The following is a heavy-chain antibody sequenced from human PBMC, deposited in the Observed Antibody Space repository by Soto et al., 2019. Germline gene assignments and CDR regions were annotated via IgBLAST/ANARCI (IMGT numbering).Heavy chain of an antibody. J-gene: IGHJ6*03. V-gene: IGHV4-34*01. CDR3: ARVTVAHYGSGRYYRRAYYYYMNV. D-gene: IGHD3-10*01. Sequence: QVQRQQWGAGLLKPSETLSLTCAVYGGSFSGYYWSWIRQPPGKGLEWIGEINHSVSTNYNPSLKRLVTISVDTSKNQFSLQLSCVTAADTAVYYCARVTVAHYGSGRYYRRAYYYYMNVRGKGTTVTV. CDR1: GGSFSGYY. CDR2: INHSVST.